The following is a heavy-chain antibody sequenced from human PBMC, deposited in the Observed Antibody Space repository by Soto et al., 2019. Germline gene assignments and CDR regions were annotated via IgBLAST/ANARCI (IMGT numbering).Heavy chain of an antibody. V-gene: IGHV3-74*03. D-gene: IGHD6-6*01. CDR3: TRGRGSSWFDP. CDR1: GFTFSSYW. Sequence: EVQLVESGGGLVQPGGSLRLSCAASGFTFSSYWMHWVGQVPGKGLVWVSRINSDGSSTMYGDSVRGRFTVSRDNAKNTLYLQMNSLRADDTAVYYCTRGRGSSWFDPWGQGTLVTVSS. CDR2: INSDGSST. J-gene: IGHJ5*02.